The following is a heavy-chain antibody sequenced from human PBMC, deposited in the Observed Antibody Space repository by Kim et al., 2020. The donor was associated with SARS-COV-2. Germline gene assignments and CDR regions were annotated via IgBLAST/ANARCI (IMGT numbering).Heavy chain of an antibody. CDR3: AREPMIRGVQRFDY. V-gene: IGHV4-34*01. CDR1: SGSISGYY. D-gene: IGHD3-10*01. Sequence: SETLSLTCAVYSGSISGYYWSWIRQPPGKGLEWIGEINHSGSTNYNPSLKSRVTISVDTSKNQFSLKLTSVTAADTAVFYCAREPMIRGVQRFDYWGQGTLVTVSS. J-gene: IGHJ4*02. CDR2: INHSGST.